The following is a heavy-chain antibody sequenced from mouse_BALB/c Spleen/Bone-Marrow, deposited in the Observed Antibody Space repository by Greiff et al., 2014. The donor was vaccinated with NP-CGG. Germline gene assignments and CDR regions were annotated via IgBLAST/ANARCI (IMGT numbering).Heavy chain of an antibody. CDR1: GYTFTDYN. D-gene: IGHD2-10*01. J-gene: IGHJ3*01. V-gene: IGHV1S29*02. CDR2: IYPYNGGT. CDR3: ARGRAYYVNYGFAY. Sequence: VQLQQSGPELVKPGASVKISCKASGYTFTDYNIHWVKQSHGKSLEWIGYIYPYNGGTAYNQKFKSKATLTVDNSSSTAYMELRSLTSEDSAVYYCARGRAYYVNYGFAYWGHGTLVTASA.